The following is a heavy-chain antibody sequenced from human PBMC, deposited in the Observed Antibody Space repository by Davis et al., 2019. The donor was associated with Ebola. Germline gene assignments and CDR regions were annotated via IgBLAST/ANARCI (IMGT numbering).Heavy chain of an antibody. CDR3: AELHSSSSHI. CDR1: GFTFRGFS. J-gene: IGHJ4*02. V-gene: IGHV3-48*01. D-gene: IGHD6-6*01. Sequence: GESLKISCVASGFTFRGFSMNWVRQAPGKGLEWISYISHSNDNTYYADSVKGRFTMSRDYARNSVSLQMNSLRAEDTALYYCAELHSSSSHIWGQGTLVTVSS. CDR2: ISHSNDNT.